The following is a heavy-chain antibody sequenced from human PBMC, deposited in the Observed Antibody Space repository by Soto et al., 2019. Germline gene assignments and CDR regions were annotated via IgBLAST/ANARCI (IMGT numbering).Heavy chain of an antibody. CDR1: GYSFTSYW. D-gene: IGHD3-10*01. CDR3: ARHPYGSGSYSDY. V-gene: IGHV5-10-1*01. CDR2: IDPSDSYT. Sequence: GESLKISCKGSGYSFTSYWIGWVRQMPGKGLEWMGRIDPSDSYTNYSPSFQGHVTISADKSISTAYLQWSSLKASDTAMYYCARHPYGSGSYSDYWGQGTLVTVSS. J-gene: IGHJ4*02.